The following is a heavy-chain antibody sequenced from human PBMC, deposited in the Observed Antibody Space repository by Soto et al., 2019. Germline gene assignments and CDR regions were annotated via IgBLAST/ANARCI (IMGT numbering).Heavy chain of an antibody. CDR3: ARDNQLVREDPDAFDI. D-gene: IGHD6-13*01. CDR1: GFPFSSYA. J-gene: IGHJ3*02. V-gene: IGHV3-53*01. CDR2: IYSGGST. Sequence: GGSLRLSCAASGFPFSSYAMSWVRQAPGKGLEWVSVIYSGGSTYYADSVKGRFTISRDNSKNTLYLQMNSLRAEDTAVYYCARDNQLVREDPDAFDIWGQGTMVTVSS.